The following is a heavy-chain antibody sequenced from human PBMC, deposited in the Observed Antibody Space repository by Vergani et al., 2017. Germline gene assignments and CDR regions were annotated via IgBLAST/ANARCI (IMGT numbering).Heavy chain of an antibody. CDR3: ARALVVGPAATTEYYYYYGMDV. D-gene: IGHD2-2*01. Sequence: QVQLVQSGAEVKKPGSSVKVSCKASGGTFSSYAISWVRQAPGQGLEWMGGIIPIFGTANYAQKFQGRVTITADESTSTAYMELSSLRSEDTAVYYCARALVVGPAATTEYYYYYGMDVWGQGTTVTVSS. J-gene: IGHJ6*02. CDR2: IIPIFGTA. CDR1: GGTFSSYA. V-gene: IGHV1-69*12.